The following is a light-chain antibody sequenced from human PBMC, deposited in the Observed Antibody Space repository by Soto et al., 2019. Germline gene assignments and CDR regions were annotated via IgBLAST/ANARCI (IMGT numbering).Light chain of an antibody. CDR1: QSISSY. CDR2: AAS. J-gene: IGKJ1*01. Sequence: IQLTQSPSSLSSSVGDRVTITWRASQSISSYLNWYQQKPGKAPKLLIYAASSLQSGVPSRFSGSGSGTDFTLTISSLKPEDFATYYCQQSYSTPWTFGQGTKVDIK. V-gene: IGKV1-39*01. CDR3: QQSYSTPWT.